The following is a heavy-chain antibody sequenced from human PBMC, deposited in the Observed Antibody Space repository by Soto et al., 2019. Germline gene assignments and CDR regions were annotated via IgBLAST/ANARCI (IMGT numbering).Heavy chain of an antibody. Sequence: QVQLQESGPGLVKPSETLCLTCSVSGGSISSSYWSWIRQPAGKGLEWLGRIFPGGSTNFNPSLESRVTMSVDTSKYQFSLILTSVTAADTAVYYCARESPLTTGSYDYWGQGTLLTVSS. CDR2: IFPGGST. CDR1: GGSISSSY. CDR3: ARESPLTTGSYDY. D-gene: IGHD1-1*01. J-gene: IGHJ4*02. V-gene: IGHV4-4*07.